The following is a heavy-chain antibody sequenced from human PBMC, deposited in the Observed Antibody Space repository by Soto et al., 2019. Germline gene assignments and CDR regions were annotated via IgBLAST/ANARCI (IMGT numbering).Heavy chain of an antibody. V-gene: IGHV1-69*06. J-gene: IGHJ4*02. CDR3: ARAIKRWEVNYYFDY. D-gene: IGHD1-26*01. Sequence: QVVLLQSGAEVKEPGSSVRVSCKVSGSTFNNFAVSWVRQAPGHGPEWMGGIVVISNTADYSQRFQDRVTITADTSTNTLYMELGSLTFEDTAVYYCARAIKRWEVNYYFDYWGQGTLVTVSS. CDR1: GSTFNNFA. CDR2: IVVISNTA.